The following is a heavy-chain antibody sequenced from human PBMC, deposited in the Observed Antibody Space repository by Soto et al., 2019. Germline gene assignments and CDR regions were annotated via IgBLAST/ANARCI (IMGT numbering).Heavy chain of an antibody. CDR2: IYYSGST. Sequence: SETLSLTCTVSGGSISSGDYYWSWIRQPPGKGLEWIGYIYYSGSTYYNPSLKSRVTISVDTSKNQFSLKLSSVTAADTAVYYCARGQRRYYYGFLDYWGQGTLVTVSS. D-gene: IGHD3-10*01. V-gene: IGHV4-30-4*01. CDR3: ARGQRRYYYGFLDY. CDR1: GGSISSGDYY. J-gene: IGHJ4*02.